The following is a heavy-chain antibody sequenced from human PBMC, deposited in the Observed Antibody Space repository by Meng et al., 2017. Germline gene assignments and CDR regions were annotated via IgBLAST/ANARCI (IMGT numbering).Heavy chain of an antibody. CDR3: ARGYSSSWYTDY. V-gene: IGHV1-2*06. D-gene: IGHD6-13*01. J-gene: IGHJ4*02. CDR2: INPNSGGT. CDR1: GYTFTGYY. Sequence: QVQRGRSGGEVKKPGASVKVSCKASGYTFTGYYMHWVRQAPGQGLEWMGRINPNSGGTNYAQKFQGRVTMTRDTSISTAYMELSRLRSDDTAVYYCARGYSSSWYTDYWGQGTLVTVSS.